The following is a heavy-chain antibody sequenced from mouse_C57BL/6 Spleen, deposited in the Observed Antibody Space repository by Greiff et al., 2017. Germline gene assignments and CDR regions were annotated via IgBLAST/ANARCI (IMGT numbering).Heavy chain of an antibody. CDR2: FYPGSGSI. J-gene: IGHJ1*03. CDR3: ARHEDRIYYGSRGGYFDV. D-gene: IGHD1-1*01. CDR1: GYTFTEYT. V-gene: IGHV1-62-2*01. Sequence: QVQLQQSGAELVKPGASVKLSCKASGYTFTEYTIHWVKQRSGQGLEWIGWFYPGSGSIKYNEKFKDKATLTADKSSSTVYMELSRVTSEDSAVYCGARHEDRIYYGSRGGYFDVWGTGTTVTVSS.